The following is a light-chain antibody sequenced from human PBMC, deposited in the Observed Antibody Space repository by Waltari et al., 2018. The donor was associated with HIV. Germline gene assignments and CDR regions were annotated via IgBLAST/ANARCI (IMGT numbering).Light chain of an antibody. V-gene: IGKV3-20*01. J-gene: IGKJ2*01. CDR2: GAS. CDR1: QSISKTY. CDR3: QQYADSPYT. Sequence: EIVLTQSPGTLSLSPGDRATLSCRASQSISKTYLAWYQHKRGQAPRLLFYGASTRATGIPDRFSGSGSGTEFTLTINRLEPEDFAVYYCQQYADSPYTFGQGTKLDI.